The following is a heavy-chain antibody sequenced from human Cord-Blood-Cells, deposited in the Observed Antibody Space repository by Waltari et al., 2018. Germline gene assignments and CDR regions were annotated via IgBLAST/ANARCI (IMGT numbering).Heavy chain of an antibody. J-gene: IGHJ4*02. CDR3: ARDSGRNSNFDY. CDR2: IKQDGSEK. CDR1: GFTFSSDW. V-gene: IGHV3-7*01. Sequence: EVQLVESGGGLVQPGVSLRLSCADSGFTFSSDWISWFRQAPGKGLEWVANIKQDGSEKYYVDSVKGRFTISRDNAKNSLYLQMNSLRAEDTAVYYCARDSGRNSNFDYWGQGTLVTVSS. D-gene: IGHD3-10*01.